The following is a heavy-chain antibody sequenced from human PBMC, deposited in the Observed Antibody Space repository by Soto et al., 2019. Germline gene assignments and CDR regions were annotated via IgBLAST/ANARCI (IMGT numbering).Heavy chain of an antibody. J-gene: IGHJ4*02. D-gene: IGHD3-10*01. CDR2: ISSGSITI. V-gene: IGHV3-48*01. CDR1: GFTFSSYS. Sequence: EVQLVESGGGLVQPGGSLRLSCAASGFTFSSYSMNWVRQAPGKGLEWVSYISSGSITIYYADSVKGRVTISRDNAKNSLFLQMNSLGAEDTAVYYCARDLGGRYFDYWGQGALVTVSS. CDR3: ARDLGGRYFDY.